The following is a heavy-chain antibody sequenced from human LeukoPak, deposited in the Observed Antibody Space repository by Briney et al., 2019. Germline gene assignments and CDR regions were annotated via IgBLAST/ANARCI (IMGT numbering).Heavy chain of an antibody. J-gene: IGHJ4*02. V-gene: IGHV4-34*01. CDR3: AGRRGRWTTHDD. CDR2: INHSGST. Sequence: SETLSLTGAVYGVSFSGYYWSWIRQPPGKGLEWIGEINHSGSTNYNPSLKSRVTISVDTSKNQFSLKLSSVTAANTAVYYCAGRRGRWTTHDDWGQGTLVAVSS. D-gene: IGHD5-24*01. CDR1: GVSFSGYY.